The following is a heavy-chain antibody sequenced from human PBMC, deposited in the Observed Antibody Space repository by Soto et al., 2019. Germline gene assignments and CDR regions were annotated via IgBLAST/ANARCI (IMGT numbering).Heavy chain of an antibody. CDR1: DYTIAALS. CDR3: ATRLLHNWFDP. CDR2: FDPEDGET. Sequence: APVTVSSIDSDYTIAALSGEWVRQAPGKGLEWMGGFDPEDGETIYAQKFQGRVTMTEDTSTDTAYMELSSLRSEDTAVYYCATRLLHNWFDPWGQGNLVTAPQ. V-gene: IGHV1-24*01. J-gene: IGHJ5*02.